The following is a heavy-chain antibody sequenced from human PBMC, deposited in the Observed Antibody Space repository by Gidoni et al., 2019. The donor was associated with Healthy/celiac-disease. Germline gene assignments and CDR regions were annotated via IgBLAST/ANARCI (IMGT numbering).Heavy chain of an antibody. CDR2: IGTAGDT. CDR1: GFTFSSYD. D-gene: IGHD3-10*01. CDR3: ARGGRWFGELFPYYGMDV. J-gene: IGHJ6*02. V-gene: IGHV3-13*04. Sequence: EVQLVESGGGLVQHGGSLRLSCAASGFTFSSYDMHWVRQATGKGLEWVSAIGTAGDTYYPGSVKGRFTISRENAKNSLYLQMNSLRAGDTAVYYCARGGRWFGELFPYYGMDVWGQGTTVTVSS.